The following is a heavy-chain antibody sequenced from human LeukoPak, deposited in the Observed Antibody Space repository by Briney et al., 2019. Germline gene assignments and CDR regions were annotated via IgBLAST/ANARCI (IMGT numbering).Heavy chain of an antibody. CDR1: GGSISSSSYY. Sequence: SETLSLTCTVSGGSISSSSYYWGWIRQPPGKGLEWIGSIYYSGSTYYNPSLKSRVTISVDTSKNQFSLKLSSVTAADTAVYYCASRAIYDSSGYPDYWGQGTLVTVSS. CDR3: ASRAIYDSSGYPDY. J-gene: IGHJ4*02. D-gene: IGHD3-22*01. V-gene: IGHV4-39*01. CDR2: IYYSGST.